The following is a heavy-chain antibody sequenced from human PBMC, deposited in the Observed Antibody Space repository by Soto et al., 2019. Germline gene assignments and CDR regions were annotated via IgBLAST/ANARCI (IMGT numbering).Heavy chain of an antibody. CDR1: GFSFSTHA. V-gene: IGHV3-23*01. Sequence: GGSLRLSCTASGFSFSTHAMSWVRQTPGKGLEWVSSISSGGTTTFYAASVEGRFTISRDKSKNTLYLQMNSLRADDTAVYYCAREGGSIGGWFGRKFDSWGQGTQVTVSS. CDR2: ISSGGTTT. J-gene: IGHJ4*02. D-gene: IGHD6-19*01. CDR3: AREGGSIGGWFGRKFDS.